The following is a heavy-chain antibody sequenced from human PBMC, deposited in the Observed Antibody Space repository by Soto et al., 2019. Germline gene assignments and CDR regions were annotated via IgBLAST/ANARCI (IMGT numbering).Heavy chain of an antibody. CDR2: IYYSGST. CDR3: AREGPGSTRSIDY. CDR1: GGSISSGGYY. Sequence: QVQLQESGPGLVKPSQTLTLTCTVSGGSISSGGYYWSWIRQHAGKGLEWIGYIYYSGSTYYNPSLKSRVTISVDTSKNQFSLKLSSVTAADTAVYYCAREGPGSTRSIDYWGHGTLVTVSS. J-gene: IGHJ4*01. D-gene: IGHD2-2*01. V-gene: IGHV4-31*03.